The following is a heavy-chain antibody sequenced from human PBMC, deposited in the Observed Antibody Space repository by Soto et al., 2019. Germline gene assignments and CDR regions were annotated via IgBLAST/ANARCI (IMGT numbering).Heavy chain of an antibody. CDR3: ARGRYCSSITCDKKYGMDV. Sequence: GASVKVSCKASGYTFTNYDISWVRQAPGQGLEWLGWISGYNGNRNYAQKFQGRVTMTTDTSTSTVYMELRSLRSDDTAVYYCARGRYCSSITCDKKYGMDVWGQGTTVTVS. J-gene: IGHJ6*02. D-gene: IGHD2-2*01. CDR1: GYTFTNYD. V-gene: IGHV1-18*01. CDR2: ISGYNGNR.